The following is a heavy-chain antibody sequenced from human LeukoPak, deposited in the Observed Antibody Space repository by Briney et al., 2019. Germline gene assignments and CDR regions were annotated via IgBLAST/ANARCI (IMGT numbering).Heavy chain of an antibody. J-gene: IGHJ6*03. CDR1: GGTFSSYA. CDR2: IIPIFGTA. V-gene: IGHV1-69*05. D-gene: IGHD6-6*01. CDR3: VRGPSIAAPMDV. Sequence: SVEVSCKASGGTFSSYAISWVLQAPGQGLESMGGIIPIFGTANYAQKFQGRVTITTDESTSTAYMELSSLRSEDTAVYYCVRGPSIAAPMDVWGKGTTVTVSS.